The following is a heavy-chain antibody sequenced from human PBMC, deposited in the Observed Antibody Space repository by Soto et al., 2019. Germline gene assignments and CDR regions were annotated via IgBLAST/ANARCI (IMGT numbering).Heavy chain of an antibody. V-gene: IGHV1-2*02. Sequence: QVQLVQSGAEVKKPGASVKVSCKASGYTFTGYYMHWVRQAPGQGLEWMGWINPNSGGTNYAQKFQGRVTITADESTSTAYMELSSLRSEDTAVYYCARDNVVAVAGPTSYYYYGMDVWGQGTTVTVSS. D-gene: IGHD6-19*01. J-gene: IGHJ6*02. CDR2: INPNSGGT. CDR1: GYTFTGYY. CDR3: ARDNVVAVAGPTSYYYYGMDV.